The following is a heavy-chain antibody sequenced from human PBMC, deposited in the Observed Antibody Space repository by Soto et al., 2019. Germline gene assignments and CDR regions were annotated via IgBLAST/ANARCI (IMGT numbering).Heavy chain of an antibody. V-gene: IGHV4-31*03. D-gene: IGHD6-13*01. CDR2: IYYSGST. Sequence: PXETLSLTCTVSGGSMSSGGYYWSWIRQHPGKGLEWIGYIYYSGSTYYNPSLKSRVTISVDTSKNQFSLKLSSVTAADTAVYYCARGPSSSWYFDYWGQGTLVTVSS. CDR1: GGSMSSGGYY. CDR3: ARGPSSSWYFDY. J-gene: IGHJ4*02.